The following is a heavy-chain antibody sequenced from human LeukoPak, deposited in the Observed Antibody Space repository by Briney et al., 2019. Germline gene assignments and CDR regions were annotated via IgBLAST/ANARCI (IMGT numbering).Heavy chain of an antibody. CDR2: INPNSGGT. CDR1: GYTFTDYY. V-gene: IGHV1-2*02. J-gene: IGHJ5*02. D-gene: IGHD4-11*01. CDR3: ARAPYSKGFWFDP. Sequence: ASVKVSCKASGYTFTDYYMHWVRQAPGQGLEWMGWINPNSGGTNYAQKFQGRVTMTRDTSISTAYMELSRLRSDDTAVYYCARAPYSKGFWFDPWGQGTLVTVSS.